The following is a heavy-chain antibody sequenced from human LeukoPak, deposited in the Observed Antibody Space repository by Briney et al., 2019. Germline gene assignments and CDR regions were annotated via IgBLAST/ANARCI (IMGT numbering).Heavy chain of an antibody. V-gene: IGHV3-15*01. D-gene: IGHD3-10*01. J-gene: IGHJ4*02. CDR1: GFTFTNAW. CDR2: IKSKTDGETT. CDR3: PPDWGTFYHGSEGPPPIKF. Sequence: GGSLRLSCVDSGFTFTNAWMSWVRQAPGKGLEWIGRIKSKTDGETTNYAEPVRGRFTISRDDSKSAVYLQMNSLKIEDTAVFFCPPDWGTFYHGSEGPPPIKFWGRETLVPVP.